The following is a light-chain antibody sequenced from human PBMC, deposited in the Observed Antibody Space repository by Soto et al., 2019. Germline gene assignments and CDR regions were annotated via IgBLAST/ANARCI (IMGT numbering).Light chain of an antibody. J-gene: IGKJ1*01. Sequence: EIVLTQSPDTLSLSPGERATLSCRASQTVSTFLAWYQQTPGQAPRLIVYDASKRAQGIPARFIGSGSGTDFTLTVSSLEPEDFALYYCQQRSGWPTFGQGTKVEI. CDR1: QTVSTF. CDR3: QQRSGWPT. V-gene: IGKV3-11*01. CDR2: DAS.